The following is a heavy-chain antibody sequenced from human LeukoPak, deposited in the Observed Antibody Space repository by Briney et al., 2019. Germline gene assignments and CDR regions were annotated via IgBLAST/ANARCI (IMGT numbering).Heavy chain of an antibody. CDR3: AKDATRKDPAYFDY. D-gene: IGHD6-6*01. CDR1: GFTFSSYG. Sequence: GRSLRLSCAASGFTFSSYGMHWVRQAPGKGLEWVAVISYDGSNKYYADSVKGRFTISRDNSMNTLYLQMNSLRAEDTAVYYCAKDATRKDPAYFDYWGQGTLVTVSS. J-gene: IGHJ4*02. CDR2: ISYDGSNK. V-gene: IGHV3-30*18.